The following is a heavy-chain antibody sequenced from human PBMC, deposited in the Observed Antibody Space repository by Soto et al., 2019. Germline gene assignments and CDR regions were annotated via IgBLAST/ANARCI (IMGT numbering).Heavy chain of an antibody. CDR3: AKDRTVAVAGTRMGIHFDY. CDR1: GFTFSSYA. J-gene: IGHJ4*02. Sequence: GGSLRLSCAASGFTFSSYAMSWVRQAPGKGLEWVSAISGSGGSTYYADSVKGRFTISRDNSKNTLYLQMNSLRAEDTAVYYCAKDRTVAVAGTRMGIHFDYWGQGTLVTVSS. D-gene: IGHD6-19*01. V-gene: IGHV3-23*01. CDR2: ISGSGGST.